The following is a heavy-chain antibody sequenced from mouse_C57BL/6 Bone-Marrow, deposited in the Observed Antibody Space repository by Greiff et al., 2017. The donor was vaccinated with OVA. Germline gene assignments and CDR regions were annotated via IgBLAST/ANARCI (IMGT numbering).Heavy chain of an antibody. V-gene: IGHV1-69*01. Sequence: VQLQQPGAELVMPGASVKLSCKASGYTFTSYWMHWVKQRPGQGLEWIGEIDPSDSYTNYNQKCKGKSTLTVDKSSSTAYMQLSSLTSEDSAVYYCARKGYYIYAMDYWGQGTSVTGSS. CDR3: ARKGYYIYAMDY. J-gene: IGHJ4*01. D-gene: IGHD1-1*01. CDR2: IDPSDSYT. CDR1: GYTFTSYW.